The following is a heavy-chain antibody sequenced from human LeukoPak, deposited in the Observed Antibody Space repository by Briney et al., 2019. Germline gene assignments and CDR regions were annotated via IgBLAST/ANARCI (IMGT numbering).Heavy chain of an antibody. CDR3: ARDQSWYYYYYGMDV. CDR1: GFTFSSYG. V-gene: IGHV3-30*03. Sequence: GGSLRLSCAASGFTFSSYGMHWVRQAPGKGLEWVAVISYDGSNKYYADSVKGRFTISRDNSKNTLYLQMNSLRAEDTAVYYCARDQSWYYYYYGMDVWGQGTTVTVSS. CDR2: ISYDGSNK. J-gene: IGHJ6*02. D-gene: IGHD6-13*01.